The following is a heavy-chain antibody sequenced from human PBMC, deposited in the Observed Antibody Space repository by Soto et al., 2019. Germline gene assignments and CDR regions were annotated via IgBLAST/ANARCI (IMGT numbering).Heavy chain of an antibody. CDR2: MGNDGIIT. J-gene: IGHJ3*02. V-gene: IGHV3-30*18. D-gene: IGHD1-26*01. Sequence: QVQLVESGGGVVQPGRSLRLSCAASGFTFSTYGMHWVRQAPGKGLEWVAVMGNDGIITFYADSVKGRFTISRDNSKNTLFLQMNSLRADDTAVYYCAKEFQLELHAFAIWGKGTMVTVSS. CDR3: AKEFQLELHAFAI. CDR1: GFTFSTYG.